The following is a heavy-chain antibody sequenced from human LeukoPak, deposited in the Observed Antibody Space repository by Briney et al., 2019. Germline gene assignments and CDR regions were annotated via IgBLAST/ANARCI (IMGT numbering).Heavy chain of an antibody. J-gene: IGHJ3*02. CDR2: ISSSSSYI. CDR3: ATGRHDDAFDI. Sequence: GGSLRLSCAASGFTFSSYGMHWVRQAPGKGLEWVSSISSSSSYIYYADSVKGRFTISRDNAKNSLYLQMNSLRAEDTAVYYCATGRHDDAFDIWGQGTLVTVSS. V-gene: IGHV3-21*01. CDR1: GFTFSSYG.